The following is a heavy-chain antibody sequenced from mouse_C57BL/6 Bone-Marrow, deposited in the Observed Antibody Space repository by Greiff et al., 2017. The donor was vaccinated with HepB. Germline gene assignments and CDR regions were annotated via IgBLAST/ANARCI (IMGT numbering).Heavy chain of an antibody. D-gene: IGHD1-1*01. Sequence: DVQLVESGTVLARPGASVKMSCKTSGYTFTSYWMHWVKQRPGQGLEWIGAIYPGNSDTSYNQKFKGKAKLTAVTSASTAYMELSSLTNEDSAVYYCTSPFYYGTYFGYWGQGTTLTVSS. J-gene: IGHJ2*01. CDR2: IYPGNSDT. CDR3: TSPFYYGTYFGY. CDR1: GYTFTSYW. V-gene: IGHV1-5*01.